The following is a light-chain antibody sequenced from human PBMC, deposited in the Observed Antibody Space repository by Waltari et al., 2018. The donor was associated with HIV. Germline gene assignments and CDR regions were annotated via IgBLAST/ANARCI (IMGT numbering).Light chain of an antibody. CDR1: SSDVGGYDF. Sequence: QSALTQPRSVSGSPEQSVTISCTGTSSDVGGYDFVSWYQQHPGKAPKLMIYDVKHRPSGIPDRFSGFKSGNTASLTISGLQAEDEADYYCCSYAGDYVVFGGGTKLTVL. CDR2: DVK. J-gene: IGLJ2*01. V-gene: IGLV2-11*01. CDR3: CSYAGDYVV.